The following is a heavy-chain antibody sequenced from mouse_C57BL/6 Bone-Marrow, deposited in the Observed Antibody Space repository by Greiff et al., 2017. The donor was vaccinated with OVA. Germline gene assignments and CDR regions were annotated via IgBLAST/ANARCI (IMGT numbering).Heavy chain of an antibody. CDR2: IRSKSNNYAT. V-gene: IGHV10-1*01. J-gene: IGHJ4*01. CDR1: GFSFNTYA. D-gene: IGHD2-5*01. Sequence: EVKLVESGGGLVQPKGSLKLSCAASGFSFNTYAMNWVRQAPGKGLEWVARIRSKSNNYATYYADSVKDRFTISRDDSESMLYLQMNNLKTEDTAMYYCVRHYSNESYAMDYWGQGTSVTVSS. CDR3: VRHYSNESYAMDY.